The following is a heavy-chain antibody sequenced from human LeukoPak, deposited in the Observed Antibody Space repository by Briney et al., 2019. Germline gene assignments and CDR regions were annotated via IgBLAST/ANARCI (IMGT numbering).Heavy chain of an antibody. J-gene: IGHJ2*01. D-gene: IGHD3-22*01. CDR3: ARYGYYYDSSGPGFFDL. CDR2: IYSDGTT. Sequence: SETLSLTCTVSGGLISGSYWSWIRQPAGKGLEWIGRIYSDGTTNHNLSLRSRVTMSVDRSKNQFSLDLTFVTAADTALYYCARYGYYYDSSGPGFFDLWGRGSLVTVSS. CDR1: GGLISGSY. V-gene: IGHV4-4*07.